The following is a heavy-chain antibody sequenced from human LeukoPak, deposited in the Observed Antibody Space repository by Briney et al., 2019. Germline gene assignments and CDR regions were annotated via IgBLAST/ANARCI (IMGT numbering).Heavy chain of an antibody. V-gene: IGHV5-51*01. J-gene: IGHJ5*02. Sequence: GESLKISCKGSGYKFTSSWIGWVRQMPGKGLEWMGIIYPGDSDTRYSPSFQGQVTITADKSITTAYLQWDSLKASDTAMYYCAKSNGNTFFDPWGQGTLVTVSS. CDR3: AKSNGNTFFDP. CDR2: IYPGDSDT. CDR1: GYKFTSSW. D-gene: IGHD2/OR15-2a*01.